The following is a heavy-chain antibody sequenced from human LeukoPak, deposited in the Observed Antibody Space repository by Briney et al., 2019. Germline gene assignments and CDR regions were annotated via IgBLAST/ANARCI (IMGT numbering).Heavy chain of an antibody. CDR1: GYSISSGYY. V-gene: IGHV4-38-2*01. CDR2: IYHSGST. CDR3: ARGATMVRIHYYYYMDV. Sequence: SETLSLTCAVSGYSISSGYYWGWIRQPPGKGLEWIGSIYHSGSTYYNPSLKSRVTISVDTSKNQFSLKLSSVTAADTAVYYCARGATMVRIHYYYYMDVWGKGTTVTVSS. J-gene: IGHJ6*03. D-gene: IGHD3-10*01.